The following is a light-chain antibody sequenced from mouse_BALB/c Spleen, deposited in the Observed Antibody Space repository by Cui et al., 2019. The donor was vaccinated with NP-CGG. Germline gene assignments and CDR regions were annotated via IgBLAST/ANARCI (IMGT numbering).Light chain of an antibody. V-gene: IGLV1*01. CDR3: ALWYSNHWV. CDR1: TGAVTTSNY. CDR2: GTN. Sequence: AVVTQESALTTSPGETVTLTCRSSTGAVTTSNYANWVQEKPDHLFTGLIGGTNNRVPGVPARFSGSLIGDKAALTITWAQTEDEAIYFCALWYSNHWVFGGGTKLTVL. J-gene: IGLJ1*01.